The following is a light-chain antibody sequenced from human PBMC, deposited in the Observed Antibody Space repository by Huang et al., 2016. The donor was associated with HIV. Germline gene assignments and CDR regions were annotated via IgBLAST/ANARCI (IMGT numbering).Light chain of an antibody. V-gene: IGKV3-20*01. CDR3: QQYGDSLT. J-gene: IGKJ4*01. CDR1: QSVSSSY. CDR2: GAS. Sequence: EILLTQSPGTLSLSPGERATLSCRASQSVSSSYLAWYQQKPGQPPRLLISGASSRAAGITDRFSGSGSGTDFTLTISRLEPEDFAVYYCQQYGDSLTFGGGTKVEIK.